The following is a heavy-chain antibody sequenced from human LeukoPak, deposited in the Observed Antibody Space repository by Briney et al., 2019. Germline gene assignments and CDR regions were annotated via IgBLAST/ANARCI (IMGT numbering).Heavy chain of an antibody. CDR2: ISGDGGST. Sequence: GGSLRLSCAASGFTFDDYAMHWVRQAPGKGLEWVSLISGDGGSTYYADSVKGRFTISRDNSKNSLYLQMNSLRTEDTALYYCAKDRYSSHTRTSWFEPWGQGTLVTVCS. CDR3: AKDRYSSHTRTSWFEP. J-gene: IGHJ5*02. V-gene: IGHV3-43*02. CDR1: GFTFDDYA. D-gene: IGHD6-19*01.